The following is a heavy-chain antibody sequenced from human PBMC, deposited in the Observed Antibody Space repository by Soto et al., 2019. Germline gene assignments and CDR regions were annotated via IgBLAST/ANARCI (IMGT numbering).Heavy chain of an antibody. Sequence: GGSLRLSCTASGFTFGEYAMSWARQAPGKGLEWVGFIRSKAYGGTTEYAASVKGRFTISRDDSKSIAYLQMNSLKTEDTAVYYCTRAQYSYGYGYAFDIWGQGTMVTVSS. V-gene: IGHV3-49*04. J-gene: IGHJ3*02. D-gene: IGHD5-18*01. CDR2: IRSKAYGGTT. CDR3: TRAQYSYGYGYAFDI. CDR1: GFTFGEYA.